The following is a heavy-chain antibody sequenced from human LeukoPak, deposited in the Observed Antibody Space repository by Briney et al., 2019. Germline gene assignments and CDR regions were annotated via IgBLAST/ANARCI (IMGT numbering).Heavy chain of an antibody. CDR2: GSHSGYT. J-gene: IGHJ4*02. Sequence: KPSETLSLTCTVSGGSVSSYYWTWIRQPAGKGMEWNGYGSHSGYTNYNPSLKSLVTLSVDTSKNQFSLILRFMRAAVPPVLFCASQTSGATFDYWGQGSMVTVS. CDR3: ASQTSGATFDY. CDR1: GGSVSSYY. D-gene: IGHD3-10*01. V-gene: IGHV4-59*08.